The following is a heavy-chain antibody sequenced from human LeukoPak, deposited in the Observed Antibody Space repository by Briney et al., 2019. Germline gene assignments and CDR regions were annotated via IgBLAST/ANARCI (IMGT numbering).Heavy chain of an antibody. J-gene: IGHJ4*02. CDR3: AREASGSLGDY. CDR2: IYSGGST. V-gene: IGHV3-53*01. Sequence: GGSLRLSCAASGFTVSSNYMSWVRQAPGKGLEWVSVIYSGGSTYYADSVKGRFTISRDNSKNTLYLQMNSLRAEDTAAYYCAREASGSLGDYWGQGTLVTVSS. CDR1: GFTVSSNY. D-gene: IGHD1-26*01.